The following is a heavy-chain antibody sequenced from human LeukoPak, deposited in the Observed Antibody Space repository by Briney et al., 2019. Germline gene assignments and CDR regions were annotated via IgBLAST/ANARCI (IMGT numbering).Heavy chain of an antibody. J-gene: IGHJ1*01. V-gene: IGHV3-30-3*01. Sequence: PGGSLRLSCAASGFTFSSYAMHWVRQAPGKGLEWVAVISYDGSNKYYADSVRGRFTISRDNSKNTLYLQMNSLRAEDTAVYYCARDPHSTIFGVVIEYFQHWGQGTLVTVSS. CDR2: ISYDGSNK. D-gene: IGHD3-3*01. CDR1: GFTFSSYA. CDR3: ARDPHSTIFGVVIEYFQH.